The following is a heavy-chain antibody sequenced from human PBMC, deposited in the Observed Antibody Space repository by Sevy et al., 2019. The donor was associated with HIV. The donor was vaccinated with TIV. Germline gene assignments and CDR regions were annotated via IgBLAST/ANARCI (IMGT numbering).Heavy chain of an antibody. D-gene: IGHD6-13*01. CDR2: VSYDGSNN. Sequence: GGSLRLSCAASGFTFSSYAMYWVRQAPGKGLEWVAVVSYDGSNNYYADSVKGRFTVSRDNSKNTLYLQMNSLRAEDTAVYYCARGYSSRWFAASFDHWGQGTLVTVSS. CDR1: GFTFSSYA. J-gene: IGHJ4*02. CDR3: ARGYSSRWFAASFDH. V-gene: IGHV3-30-3*01.